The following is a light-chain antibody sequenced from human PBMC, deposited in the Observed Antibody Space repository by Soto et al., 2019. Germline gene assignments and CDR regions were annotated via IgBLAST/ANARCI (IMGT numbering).Light chain of an antibody. CDR2: GAS. V-gene: IGKV3-15*01. Sequence: EIVMTQSPATLSLSPGERATLCCGASQSVSSNLAWYQQKPGQAPRLLIYGASTRATGIPARFSGSGSGTEFTLTISSLQSEDFATYYCQQYYSFPPTFGQGTKVDI. CDR3: QQYYSFPPT. CDR1: QSVSSN. J-gene: IGKJ1*01.